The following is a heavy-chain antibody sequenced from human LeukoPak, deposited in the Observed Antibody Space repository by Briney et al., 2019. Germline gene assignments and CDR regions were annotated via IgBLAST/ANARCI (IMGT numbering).Heavy chain of an antibody. J-gene: IGHJ6*02. V-gene: IGHV4-34*01. CDR2: INHSGST. Sequence: SETLSLTCAVYGGSFSGYYWSWIRQPPGKGLEWIGEINHSGSTNYNPSLKSRVTISVDTSKNQFSLKLSSVTAADTAVYYCARPFYCSSTSCQEDYYYYGMDVWGQGTTVTVSS. CDR1: GGSFSGYY. D-gene: IGHD2-2*01. CDR3: ARPFYCSSTSCQEDYYYYGMDV.